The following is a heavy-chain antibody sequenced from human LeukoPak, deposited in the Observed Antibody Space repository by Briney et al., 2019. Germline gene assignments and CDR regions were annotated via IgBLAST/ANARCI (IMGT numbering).Heavy chain of an antibody. D-gene: IGHD4-11*01. V-gene: IGHV3-30*02. CDR2: IRYDGSNK. CDR3: AKEVYRDYYMDV. Sequence: QAGGSLRLSCAAAGFTFSSYGMHWVRQAPGKGLEWVAFIRYDGSNKYYADSVKGRFTISRDNSKNTLYLQMNSLRAEDTAVYYCAKEVYRDYYMDVWGKGTTVTVSS. CDR1: GFTFSSYG. J-gene: IGHJ6*03.